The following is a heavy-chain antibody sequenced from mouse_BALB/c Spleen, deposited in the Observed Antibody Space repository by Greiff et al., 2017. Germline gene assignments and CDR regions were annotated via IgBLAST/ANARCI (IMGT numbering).Heavy chain of an antibody. CDR3: ARSGDYDGAWFAY. Sequence: DVQLQESGPGLVKPSQSLSLTCSVTGYSITSGYYWNWIRQFPGNKLEWMGYISYDGSNNYNPSLKNRISITRDTSKNQFFLKLNSVTTEDTATYYCARSGDYDGAWFAYWGQGTLVTVSA. V-gene: IGHV3-6*02. J-gene: IGHJ3*01. CDR1: GYSITSGYY. D-gene: IGHD2-4*01. CDR2: ISYDGSN.